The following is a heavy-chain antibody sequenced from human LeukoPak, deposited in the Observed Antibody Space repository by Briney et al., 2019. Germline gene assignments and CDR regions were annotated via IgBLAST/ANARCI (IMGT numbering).Heavy chain of an antibody. CDR1: GGTFSSYA. D-gene: IGHD3-10*01. CDR2: IIPIFGTA. CDR3: ALLWFGELGDY. J-gene: IGHJ4*02. Sequence: SVKVSCKASGGTFSSYAISWVRQAPGQGLEWMGGIIPIFGTANYAQKFQGRVTITADKSASTAYMELSSLRSEDTAVYYCALLWFGELGDYWGQGTLVTVSS. V-gene: IGHV1-69*06.